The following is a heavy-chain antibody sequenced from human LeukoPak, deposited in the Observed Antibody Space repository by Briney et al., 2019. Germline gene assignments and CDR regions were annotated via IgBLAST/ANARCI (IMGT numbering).Heavy chain of an antibody. CDR1: GYTFTSYG. CDR2: ISAYNGHT. D-gene: IGHD1-26*01. J-gene: IGHJ3*02. CDR3: ARGGRWELPRPYAFDI. V-gene: IGHV1-18*01. Sequence: ASVKVSCKASGYTFTSYGLSWVRQAPGQGLEWMGWISAYNGHTNYAQKLQGRVTMTTDTSTSTAYMDLRSLRSHDTAVYYCARGGRWELPRPYAFDIWGQGTMVTVPS.